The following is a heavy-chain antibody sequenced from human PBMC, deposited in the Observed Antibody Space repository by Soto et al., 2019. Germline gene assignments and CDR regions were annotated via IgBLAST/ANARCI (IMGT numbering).Heavy chain of an antibody. CDR3: ARDDYGSPRYFDL. D-gene: IGHD4-17*01. V-gene: IGHV1-18*01. J-gene: IGHJ2*01. Sequence: QVQLVQSGAEVETPGASVKVSCKASGYTFTTYGVSWVRQAPGQGLEWMGWISAYNGNTNYAQTLQGRVTMTTDTSTNTAYMELRSLKFDDTAVYYCARDDYGSPRYFDLWGRGTLVTVSS. CDR2: ISAYNGNT. CDR1: GYTFTTYG.